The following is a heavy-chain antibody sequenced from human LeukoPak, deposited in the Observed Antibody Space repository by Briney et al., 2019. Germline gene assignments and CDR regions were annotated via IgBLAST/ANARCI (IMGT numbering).Heavy chain of an antibody. J-gene: IGHJ4*02. D-gene: IGHD4-23*01. Sequence: TGGSLRLSCAASGFTFSSYSMNWVRQAPGKGLEWVSSISSSSSYIYYADSVKGRFTVSRDNAKNSLYLQMNSLRAEDTAVYYCAKGDGGTPNSWGQGTLVIVSS. CDR3: AKGDGGTPNS. CDR2: ISSSSSYI. CDR1: GFTFSSYS. V-gene: IGHV3-21*01.